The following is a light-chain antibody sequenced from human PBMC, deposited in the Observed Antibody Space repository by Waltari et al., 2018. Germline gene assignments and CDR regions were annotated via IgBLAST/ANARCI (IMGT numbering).Light chain of an antibody. CDR1: QSVLYSSNNKNY. CDR3: QQYYSTPLT. J-gene: IGKJ4*01. Sequence: DIVMTQPPASLALSPGERATIHCKSSQSVLYSSNNKNYLAWYQQKPGQPPKLLIYWASTRESGVPDRFSGSGSGTDFTLTISSLQAEDVAVYYCQQYYSTPLTFGGGTKVEIK. CDR2: WAS. V-gene: IGKV4-1*01.